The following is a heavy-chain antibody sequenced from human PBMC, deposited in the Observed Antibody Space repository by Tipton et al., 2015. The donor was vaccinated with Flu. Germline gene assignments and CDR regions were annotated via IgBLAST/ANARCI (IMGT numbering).Heavy chain of an antibody. CDR2: ISAYNGNT. V-gene: IGHV1-18*01. CDR3: ARVPTTVTTPGYSYYYGMDF. D-gene: IGHD4-17*01. Sequence: QSGPEVKKPGASVKVSCKASGYTFTSYGISWVRQAPGQGLEWMGWISAYNGNTNYAQKLQGRVTMTTDTSTSTAYMELRSLKSGDTAVYYCARVPTTVTTPGYSYYYGMDFWDQGTTVTVSS. CDR1: GYTFTSYG. J-gene: IGHJ6*02.